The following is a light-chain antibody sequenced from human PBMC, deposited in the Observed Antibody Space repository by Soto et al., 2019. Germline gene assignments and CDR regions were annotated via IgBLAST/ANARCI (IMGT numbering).Light chain of an antibody. CDR2: GAS. Sequence: EIVMTQSPATLSVSPGERATLSCRASQSVSSNLAWYQQKPGQAPRLLIHGASTRATGIPARFSGSGSGTEFTLTISSLQSEDFAVYYCQHYHNWPPVTFGGGTKVEIK. V-gene: IGKV3-15*01. CDR1: QSVSSN. CDR3: QHYHNWPPVT. J-gene: IGKJ4*01.